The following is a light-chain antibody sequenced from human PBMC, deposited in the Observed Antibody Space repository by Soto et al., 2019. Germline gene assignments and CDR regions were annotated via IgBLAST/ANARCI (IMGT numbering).Light chain of an antibody. CDR2: GAS. J-gene: IGKJ4*01. CDR1: QSVSSNY. CDR3: QQYDTSPPLT. V-gene: IGKV3-20*01. Sequence: IVLTQSPGTLSLSPGDRATLSCRASQSVSSNYLGWYQQKPGQAPRLLLYGASSRAIGMPDRFSGSGSGTDFTLTISILEPEDFAVYYCQQYDTSPPLTFGGGTKVEIK.